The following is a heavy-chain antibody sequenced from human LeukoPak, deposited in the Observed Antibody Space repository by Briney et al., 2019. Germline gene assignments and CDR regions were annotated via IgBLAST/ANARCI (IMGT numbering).Heavy chain of an antibody. Sequence: GGSLRLSCAVSGFTFSGFWMSWSRQAPGKGLEWVASINSDGSEGYYADVVKGRFTISRDNAKNSLYLQINSLRAEDTAVYYCARHSGGYPSYFDYWGQGTLVTVSS. CDR1: GFTFSGFW. CDR2: INSDGSEG. D-gene: IGHD3-10*01. CDR3: ARHSGGYPSYFDY. J-gene: IGHJ4*02. V-gene: IGHV3-7*03.